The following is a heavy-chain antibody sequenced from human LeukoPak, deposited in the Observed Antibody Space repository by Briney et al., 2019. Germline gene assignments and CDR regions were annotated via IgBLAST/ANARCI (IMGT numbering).Heavy chain of an antibody. CDR3: ARDRGSYTSPDDAFDI. CDR1: GGSFSGYY. J-gene: IGHJ3*02. V-gene: IGHV3-7*01. D-gene: IGHD1-26*01. CDR2: IKQDGSEK. Sequence: ETLSLTCAVYGGSFSGYYWSWVRQAPGKGLEWVANIKQDGSEKYYVDSVKGRFTISRDNAKNSLYLQMNSLRAEDTAVYYCARDRGSYTSPDDAFDIWGQGTMVTVSS.